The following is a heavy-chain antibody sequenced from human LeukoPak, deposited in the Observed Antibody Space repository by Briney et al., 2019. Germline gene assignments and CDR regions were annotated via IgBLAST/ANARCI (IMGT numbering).Heavy chain of an antibody. CDR3: ARGGRRGYSSSSVWFDP. CDR2: TYYRSKWYN. Sequence: SQTLSLTFPISGDSVSNNSAAWNWLRQSPSRGLEGLGRTYYRSKWYNDYAGSVKSRITINPDTSKNQFSLQLNSVTPEDTAVYYCARGGRRGYSSSSVWFDPWGQGTLVTVSS. J-gene: IGHJ5*02. D-gene: IGHD6-6*01. CDR1: GDSVSNNSAA. V-gene: IGHV6-1*01.